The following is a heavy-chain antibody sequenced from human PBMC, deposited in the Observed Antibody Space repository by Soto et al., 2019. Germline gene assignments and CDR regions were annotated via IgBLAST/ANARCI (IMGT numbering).Heavy chain of an antibody. CDR1: GASINAYY. V-gene: IGHV4-59*08. CDR2: IYYTGST. CDR3: ASYYGGLTH. J-gene: IGHJ4*02. Sequence: SETLSLTCTVSGASINAYYWSWVRQPPGKGLEWIGYIYYTGSTNYNPSLKSRVIISVDRSKNQFSLKLSSVTAADTAVYYCASYYGGLTHWGQGTLVTVSS. D-gene: IGHD3-22*01.